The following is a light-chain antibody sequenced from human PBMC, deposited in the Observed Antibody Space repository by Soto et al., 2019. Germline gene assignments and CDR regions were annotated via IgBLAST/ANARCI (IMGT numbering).Light chain of an antibody. CDR1: QSVSSNY. V-gene: IGKV3-20*01. CDR2: RAS. Sequence: IVLTQSPGTLSLSPWERATLSCRASQSVSSNYLAWYQQKPGQAPKVLIYRASSRATGIPDRFSGSGSGTDFTLTISRLEPEDFAVYYCQQYGSSRTFGQGTKVDIK. CDR3: QQYGSSRT. J-gene: IGKJ1*01.